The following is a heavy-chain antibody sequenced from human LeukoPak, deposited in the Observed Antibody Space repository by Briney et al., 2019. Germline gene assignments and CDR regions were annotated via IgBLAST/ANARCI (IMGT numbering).Heavy chain of an antibody. Sequence: SETLSLTCTVSGGSIGSSSYYWGWIRQPPGKGLEWIGSIYYSGSTYYNPSLKSRVTISVDTSKNQFSLKLSSVTAADTAVYYCARVRASNLRYFDWLSVEPFGYWGQGTLVTVSS. CDR1: GGSIGSSSYY. J-gene: IGHJ4*02. D-gene: IGHD3-9*01. CDR3: ARVRASNLRYFDWLSVEPFGY. V-gene: IGHV4-39*01. CDR2: IYYSGST.